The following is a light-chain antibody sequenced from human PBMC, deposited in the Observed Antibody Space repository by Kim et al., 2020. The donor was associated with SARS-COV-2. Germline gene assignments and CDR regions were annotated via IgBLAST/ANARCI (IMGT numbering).Light chain of an antibody. Sequence: QPVLTQSPSASASLGASVKLTCTLSSGHGNNAISLHQQQPGKGPRHLMKVNSDGSHSKGDGIPDRFSGSSSGAERYLTVASLQSEDEADYYCQTWGTGIWVFGGGTRLTVL. CDR3: QTWGTGIWV. V-gene: IGLV4-69*01. CDR1: SGHGNNA. J-gene: IGLJ3*02. CDR2: VNSDGSH.